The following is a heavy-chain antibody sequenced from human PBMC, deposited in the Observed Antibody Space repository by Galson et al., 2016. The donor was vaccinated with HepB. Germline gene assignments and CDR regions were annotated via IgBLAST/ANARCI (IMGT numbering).Heavy chain of an antibody. V-gene: IGHV4-39*01. J-gene: IGHJ3*01. D-gene: IGHD1-26*01. Sequence: SETLSLTCNVSGGSISNRSYFWAWIRQPPGKGLEWIATIYYSGKTYYSPSLQSRVTISVDTSKNQFSLILTSVNAADTAVYYCANLQVGAITKGFEVWGQGTMVTVSS. CDR3: ANLQVGAITKGFEV. CDR2: IYYSGKT. CDR1: GGSISNRSYF.